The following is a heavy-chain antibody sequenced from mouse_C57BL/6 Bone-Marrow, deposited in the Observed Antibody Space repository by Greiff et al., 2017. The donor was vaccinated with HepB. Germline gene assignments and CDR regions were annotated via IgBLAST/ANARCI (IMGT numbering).Heavy chain of an antibody. D-gene: IGHD2-3*01. CDR1: GFTFSSYT. V-gene: IGHV5-9*01. CDR2: ISGGGGNT. Sequence: DVKLVESGGGLVKPGGSLKLSCAASGFTFSSYTMSWVRQTPEKRLEWVATISGGGGNTYYPDSVKGRFTISRDNAKNTLYLQMSSLRSEDTSLYYCARWLLGYFDVWGTGTTVTVSS. J-gene: IGHJ1*03. CDR3: ARWLLGYFDV.